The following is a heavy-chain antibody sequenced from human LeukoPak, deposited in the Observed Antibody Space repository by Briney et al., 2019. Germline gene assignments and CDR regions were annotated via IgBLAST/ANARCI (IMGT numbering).Heavy chain of an antibody. V-gene: IGHV1-8*01. D-gene: IGHD5-18*01. CDR1: GXXFTXXD. Sequence: XXXGXXFTXXDINWVRQATGQGLEWMGWMNPNSGNTGYAQKFQGRVTMTRNTSISTAYMEMSRLRSEETAVYDSGRATAPWGQGTLVTVSS. CDR2: MNPNSGNT. CDR3: GRATAP. J-gene: IGHJ5*02.